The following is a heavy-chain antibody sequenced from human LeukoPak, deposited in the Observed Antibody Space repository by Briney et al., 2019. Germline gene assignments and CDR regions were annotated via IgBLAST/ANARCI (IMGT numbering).Heavy chain of an antibody. V-gene: IGHV1-18*01. D-gene: IGHD6-19*01. CDR1: GYTFTRYV. J-gene: IGHJ4*02. Sequence: ASVKVSCKASGYTFTRYVISWVRQAPGQGREGMGWISAYNGNTNNAQKLQGRVAVTTDTSTSTAYMELRSLRSDDTAVYYCGRSFGYSSGWYRDYWGQGTLVTVSS. CDR2: ISAYNGNT. CDR3: GRSFGYSSGWYRDY.